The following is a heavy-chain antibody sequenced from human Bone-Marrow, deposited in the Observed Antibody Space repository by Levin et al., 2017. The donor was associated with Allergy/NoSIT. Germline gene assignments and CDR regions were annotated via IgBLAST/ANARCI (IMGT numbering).Heavy chain of an antibody. CDR3: ARRRYSSSTIPFDY. V-gene: IGHV4-39*01. Sequence: SQTLSLTCTVSGGSISSSSYYWGWIRQPPGKGLEWIGSIYYSGSTYYNPSLKSRVTISVDTSKNQFSLKLSSVTAADTAVYYCARRRYSSSTIPFDYWGQGTLVTVSS. CDR2: IYYSGST. CDR1: GGSISSSSYY. D-gene: IGHD6-13*01. J-gene: IGHJ4*02.